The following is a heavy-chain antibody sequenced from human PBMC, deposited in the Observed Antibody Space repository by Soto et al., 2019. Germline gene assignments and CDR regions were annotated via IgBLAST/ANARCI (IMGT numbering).Heavy chain of an antibody. CDR1: GYTFTNYG. Sequence: QVQLVQSGAEVKKPGASVKVSCKASGYTFTNYGISWVRQAPGQGLEWMGWVSTNSGHTDYAQKFRGRVTMTTDTSTTTAYMELRSLRSDDTAVYYCAREEYWQLDHWGQGTLVTVSS. J-gene: IGHJ5*02. CDR3: AREEYWQLDH. V-gene: IGHV1-18*01. CDR2: VSTNSGHT. D-gene: IGHD2-15*01.